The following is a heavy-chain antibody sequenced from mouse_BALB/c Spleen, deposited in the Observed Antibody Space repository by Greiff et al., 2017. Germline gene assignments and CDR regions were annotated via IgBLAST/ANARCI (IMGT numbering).Heavy chain of an antibody. V-gene: IGHV2-2*02. CDR1: GFSLTSYG. Sequence: VQLQESGPGLVQPSQSLSITCTVSGFSLTSYGVHWVRQSPGKGLEWLGVIWSGGSTDYNAAFISRLSISKDNSKSQVFFKMNSLQANDTAIYYCAREIPYAMDYWGQGTSVTVSS. J-gene: IGHJ4*01. CDR2: IWSGGST. CDR3: AREIPYAMDY.